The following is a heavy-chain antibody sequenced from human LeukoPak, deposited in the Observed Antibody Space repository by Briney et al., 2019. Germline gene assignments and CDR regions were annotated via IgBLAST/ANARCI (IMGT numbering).Heavy chain of an antibody. CDR3: ARDRPSGITMVRGVRYGMDV. D-gene: IGHD3-10*01. Sequence: SETLSLTCTVSGGSISSYYWSWIRQPPGKGLKWIGYIYYSGSTNYNPSLKSRVTISVDTSKNQFSLKLSSVTAADTAVYYCARDRPSGITMVRGVRYGMDVWGQGTTVTVSS. CDR2: IYYSGST. J-gene: IGHJ6*02. CDR1: GGSISSYY. V-gene: IGHV4-59*01.